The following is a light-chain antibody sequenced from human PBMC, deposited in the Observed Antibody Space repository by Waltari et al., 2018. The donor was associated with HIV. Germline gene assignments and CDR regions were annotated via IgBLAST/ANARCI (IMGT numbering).Light chain of an antibody. J-gene: IGLJ2*01. CDR3: AAWDDSLSAL. CDR2: RNN. V-gene: IGLV1-47*01. Sequence: QSVLTQPPSASGTPGQRVTLSCSGSSSNIGSNYVYWYQQLPGTAPKLRIYRNNQRPSGAPDRFSGSKAGTSASLAIGGLRSEDEADYYCAAWDDSLSALFGGGTKLTVL. CDR1: SSNIGSNY.